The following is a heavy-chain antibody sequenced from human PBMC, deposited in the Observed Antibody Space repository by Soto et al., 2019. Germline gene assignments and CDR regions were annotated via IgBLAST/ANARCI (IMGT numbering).Heavy chain of an antibody. Sequence: QLQLQESGSGLVKPSQTLSLTCAVSGGSISSGGYSWSWIRQPPGKGLEWIGYIYHSGSTYYNPSLKSRVTISVDRSKNQFSLKLSSVTAADTAVYYCARDTLDDLGRSHFDYWGQGTLVTVSS. CDR3: ARDTLDDLGRSHFDY. J-gene: IGHJ4*02. D-gene: IGHD3-16*01. CDR2: IYHSGST. CDR1: GGSISSGGYS. V-gene: IGHV4-30-2*01.